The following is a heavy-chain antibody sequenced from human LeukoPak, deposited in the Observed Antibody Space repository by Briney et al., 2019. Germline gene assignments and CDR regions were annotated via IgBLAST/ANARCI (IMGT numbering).Heavy chain of an antibody. CDR1: GGSISSYY. D-gene: IGHD5-18*01. CDR2: IYYSEST. Sequence: SETLSLTCTVSGGSISSYYWSWIRQPPGQGLEWIGYIYYSESTNYNPSLKSRVTISVDTSKNQFFLKLSSVTAADTAVYYCARHGYSYGINAFDIWGQGTMVTVSS. CDR3: ARHGYSYGINAFDI. J-gene: IGHJ3*02. V-gene: IGHV4-59*08.